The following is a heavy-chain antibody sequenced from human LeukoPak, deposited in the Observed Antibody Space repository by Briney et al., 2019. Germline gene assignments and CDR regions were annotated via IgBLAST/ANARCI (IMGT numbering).Heavy chain of an antibody. CDR2: TYFRSKWLN. D-gene: IGHD5-12*01. Sequence: SQTLSLTCAISGDTVSNNKAAWNWIRHSPSRGLEWLRRTYFRSKWLNDFAVSVKSRITINPDTSKNQFSLQLTSVTPEDTAIYYCAGDSPAGYDYVDLWGQGTLVTVSS. V-gene: IGHV6-1*01. CDR1: GDTVSNNKAA. J-gene: IGHJ4*02. CDR3: AGDSPAGYDYVDL.